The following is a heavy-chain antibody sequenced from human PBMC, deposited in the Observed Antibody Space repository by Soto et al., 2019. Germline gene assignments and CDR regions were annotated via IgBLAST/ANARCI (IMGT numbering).Heavy chain of an antibody. V-gene: IGHV4-59*01. D-gene: IGHD6-13*01. Sequence: SECPALGXTVCGGSISSYEGGGIRQPPGKGLEWIGYIYYSGSTNYNPSLKSRVTISVDTSKNQFSLKLSSVTAADTAVYYCATHSRRWDIPRYFDNWGQGPLLTVS. CDR1: GGSISSYE. CDR3: ATHSRRWDIPRYFDN. CDR2: IYYSGST. J-gene: IGHJ4*02.